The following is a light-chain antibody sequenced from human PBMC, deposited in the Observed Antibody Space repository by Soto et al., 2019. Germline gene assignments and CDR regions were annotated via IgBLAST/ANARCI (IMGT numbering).Light chain of an antibody. V-gene: IGLV2-14*01. CDR2: EVS. CDR3: NSYTSSSTLYV. Sequence: QSALTQPASVSGSPGQSITISCTGTSSDIGTYNYVSWYQQHPGKAPKLMLYEVSNRPSGVSNRLFGSKSGNTASLTISGLQAEDEADYFCNSYTSSSTLYVFGTGTKLTVL. J-gene: IGLJ1*01. CDR1: SSDIGTYNY.